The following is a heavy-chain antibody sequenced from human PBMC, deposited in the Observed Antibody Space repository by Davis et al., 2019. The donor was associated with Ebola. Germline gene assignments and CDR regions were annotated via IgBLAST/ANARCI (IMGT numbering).Heavy chain of an antibody. CDR1: GGSFSGYY. Sequence: SETLSLTCAVYGGSFSGYYWSWIRQPPGKGLEWIGEINHSGSTNYNPSLKSRVTISVDTSKNQLSLKLSSVTAADTAVYYCAVSLYYYYGMDVWGQGTTVTVSS. CDR2: INHSGST. CDR3: AVSLYYYYGMDV. V-gene: IGHV4-34*01. J-gene: IGHJ6*02.